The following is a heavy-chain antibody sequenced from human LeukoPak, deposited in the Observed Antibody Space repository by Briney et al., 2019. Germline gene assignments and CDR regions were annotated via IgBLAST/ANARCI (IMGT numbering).Heavy chain of an antibody. V-gene: IGHV4-38-2*02. Sequence: KPSETLSLTCTVSRYSISSGFYWGWIRQPPGKGLEWIGSIYSSGSTYYNPSLKSRVTISVDASKNQVSLKLRSVTAADTAVYYCARGDSGWYLGLGFDYWGQGTLVTVSS. CDR1: RYSISSGFY. CDR2: IYSSGST. CDR3: ARGDSGWYLGLGFDY. J-gene: IGHJ4*02. D-gene: IGHD6-19*01.